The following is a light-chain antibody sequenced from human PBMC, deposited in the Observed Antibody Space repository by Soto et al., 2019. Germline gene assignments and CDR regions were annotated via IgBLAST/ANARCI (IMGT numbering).Light chain of an antibody. CDR3: ASYTTYNTVV. V-gene: IGLV2-14*02. CDR1: SSDVGSYNL. J-gene: IGLJ7*01. Sequence: QSALTQPASVSGSPGQSITISCTGTSSDVGSYNLVSWYHQHPGKAPKLMIYEVSKRPSGISNRFSGSKSGNTASLTISGLQPEDEADYYCASYTTYNTVVFGGGTQLTVL. CDR2: EVS.